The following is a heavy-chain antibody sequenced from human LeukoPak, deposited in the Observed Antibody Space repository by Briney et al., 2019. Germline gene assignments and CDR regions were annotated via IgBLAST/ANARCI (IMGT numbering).Heavy chain of an antibody. CDR3: AKFSPRGAAGNFY. J-gene: IGHJ4*02. CDR1: GFTFSSYG. D-gene: IGHD6-13*01. V-gene: IGHV3-30*18. Sequence: GRSLRLSCAASGFTFSSYGMHWVRQAPGKGLEWVAVISYDGSNKYYADSVKGRFTISKDNSKNTPYLQMNSLRAEDTAVYYCAKFSPRGAAGNFYWGQGTLVTVSS. CDR2: ISYDGSNK.